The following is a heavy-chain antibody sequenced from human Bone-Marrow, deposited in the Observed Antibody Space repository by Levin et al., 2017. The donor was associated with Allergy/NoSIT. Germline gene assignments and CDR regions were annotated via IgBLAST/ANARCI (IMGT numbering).Heavy chain of an antibody. CDR2: ISWNSGDI. V-gene: IGHV3-9*01. CDR1: GFTFNDYA. J-gene: IGHJ5*01. D-gene: IGHD2-2*01. Sequence: SGGSLRLSCGASGFTFNDYAMHWVRRAAGKGLEWVSGISWNSGDITYADSVKGRFTIFRDNAKNSLYLQMNSLRAEDTAFYYCAKGSSTGPSYNWFDSWGQGTLVTVSS. CDR3: AKGSSTGPSYNWFDS.